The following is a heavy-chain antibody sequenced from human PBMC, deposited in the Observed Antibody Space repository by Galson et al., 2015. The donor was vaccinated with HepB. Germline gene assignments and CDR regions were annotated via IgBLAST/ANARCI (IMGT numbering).Heavy chain of an antibody. CDR3: AKDSEKTDSNGVYYFDY. CDR1: GFTFDDYA. D-gene: IGHD6-25*01. J-gene: IGHJ4*02. CDR2: ISWDGGST. Sequence: SLRLSCAASGFTFDDYAMHWVRQAPGKGLEWVSLISWDGGSTYYADSVKGRFTISRDNSKNSLYLQMNSLRAEDTALYYCAKDSEKTDSNGVYYFDYWGQGTLVTVSS. V-gene: IGHV3-43D*03.